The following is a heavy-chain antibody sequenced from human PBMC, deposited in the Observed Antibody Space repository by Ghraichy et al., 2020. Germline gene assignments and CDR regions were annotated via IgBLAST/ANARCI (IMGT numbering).Heavy chain of an antibody. D-gene: IGHD2-2*01. J-gene: IGHJ5*02. CDR1: GFTFSSYA. V-gene: IGHV3-23*01. Sequence: GESLNISCAASGFTFSSYAMSWVRQAPGKGLEWVSSISGSGGSTFYADSVRGRLTISRDNSKNTLYLQMNSLRAEDTAVYHCAKDQSGQLLSWFDPWGQGTLVTVSS. CDR2: ISGSGGST. CDR3: AKDQSGQLLSWFDP.